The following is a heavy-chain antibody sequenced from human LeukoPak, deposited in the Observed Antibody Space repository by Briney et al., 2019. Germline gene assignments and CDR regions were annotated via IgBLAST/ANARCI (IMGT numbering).Heavy chain of an antibody. D-gene: IGHD5-12*01. CDR2: IYYSGST. CDR1: GYSISSDYY. Sequence: SETLSLTCAVSGYSISSDYYWGWIRQAPGKGLEWIGSIYYSGSTYYNPSLKSRVTISVDTSKNQFSLKLSSVTAADTAVYYCARDGYHRRVPDYWGQGTLVTVSS. CDR3: ARDGYHRRVPDY. V-gene: IGHV4-38-2*02. J-gene: IGHJ4*02.